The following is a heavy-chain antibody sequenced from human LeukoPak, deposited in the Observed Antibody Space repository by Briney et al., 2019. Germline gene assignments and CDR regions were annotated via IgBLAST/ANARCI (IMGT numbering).Heavy chain of an antibody. CDR1: GFTFTNYA. CDR3: AKDLDSSGYDYGRDS. CDR2: TVGSRPDT. J-gene: IGHJ4*02. D-gene: IGHD3-22*01. Sequence: PGGSLRLSCAASGFTFTNYAMSWVRQTPGKGLEWVAATVGSRPDTYHADSVKGRFTVSRDNSRNTLYLQMNSLRVEDTAIYYCAKDLDSSGYDYGRDSWGQGTQVTVSS. V-gene: IGHV3-23*01.